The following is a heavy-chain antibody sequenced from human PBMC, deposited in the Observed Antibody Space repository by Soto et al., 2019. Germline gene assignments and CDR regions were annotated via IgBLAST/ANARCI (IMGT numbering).Heavy chain of an antibody. J-gene: IGHJ6*02. CDR3: SRLNGYCVRGSCHGHYAMDV. D-gene: IGHD2-15*01. V-gene: IGHV4-39*01. CDR2: DYYGSRS. CDR1: TGPANSSTET. Sequence: SENRSLTWSVSTGPANSSTETWGWIRERQEKRMERVASDYYGSRSYNNTTLNSRVSISLDTSKYQFSLKMTSVTAADTAVYYCSRLNGYCVRGSCHGHYAMDVWGQGTTVT.